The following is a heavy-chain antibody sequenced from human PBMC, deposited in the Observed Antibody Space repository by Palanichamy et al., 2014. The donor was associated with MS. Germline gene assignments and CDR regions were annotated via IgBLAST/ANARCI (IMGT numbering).Heavy chain of an antibody. CDR2: ISANNGNK. Sequence: QVQLVQSGAEVKKPGASVKVSCKASGYIFTSYGISWVRQAPGQGLEWMGWISANNGNKNYAQKLQGRVTMTTDTSTGTAYMELRNLKSDDTAVFYCARGLYSSFDYWGQGTLLTVSS. J-gene: IGHJ4*02. V-gene: IGHV1-18*01. CDR1: GYIFTSYG. D-gene: IGHD3-16*01. CDR3: ARGLYSSFDY.